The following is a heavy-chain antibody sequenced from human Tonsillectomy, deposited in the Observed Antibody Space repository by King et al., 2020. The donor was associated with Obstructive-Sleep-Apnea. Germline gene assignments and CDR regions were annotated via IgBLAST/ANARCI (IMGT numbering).Heavy chain of an antibody. D-gene: IGHD3-10*01. CDR2: TSYEGNNK. CDR1: GFTFSSYG. V-gene: IGHV3-30*18. J-gene: IGHJ4*02. Sequence: VQLVESGGGVVQPGGSLRLSCAASGFTFSSYGMHWVRQAPGKGLEWVAVTSYEGNNKYYADSVKGLFTNSRDNSKNTLYLQMNSLRAEDTAMYYCAKCYNSGSYYNGPRGWGQGTLVTVSS. CDR3: AKCYNSGSYYNGPRG.